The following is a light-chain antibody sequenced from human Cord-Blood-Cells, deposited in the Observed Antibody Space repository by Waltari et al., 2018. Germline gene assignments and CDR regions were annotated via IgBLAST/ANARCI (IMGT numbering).Light chain of an antibody. CDR1: SGHRSDA. CDR2: LNSDGSH. Sequence: QLVLTQSPSASASLGASVKLTCTLSSGHRSDAIAWHQQQPEKGPRYLMKLNSDGSHSKGDGIPDRFSGSSSGAERYLTISSLQSEDEADYYCQTWGTGIVVFGGGTKLTVL. J-gene: IGLJ2*01. V-gene: IGLV4-69*01. CDR3: QTWGTGIVV.